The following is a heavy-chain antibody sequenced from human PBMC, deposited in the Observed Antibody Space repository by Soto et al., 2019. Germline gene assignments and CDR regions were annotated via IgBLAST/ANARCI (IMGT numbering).Heavy chain of an antibody. J-gene: IGHJ4*02. CDR2: VYHTGST. Sequence: ETLSLTCNVSNYPISDGYYWGWIRQPPGKGLEWIGSVYHTGSTYYNPSLKSRVTFSMDTSKNQISLKLRSVTAADTAVYHCARVAGYASSWSDYWGQGTLVTVSS. CDR3: ARVAGYASSWSDY. V-gene: IGHV4-38-2*02. D-gene: IGHD6-13*01. CDR1: NYPISDGYY.